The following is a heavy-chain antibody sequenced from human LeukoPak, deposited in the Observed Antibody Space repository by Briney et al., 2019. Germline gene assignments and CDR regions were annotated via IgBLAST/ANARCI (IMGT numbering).Heavy chain of an antibody. V-gene: IGHV3-23*01. CDR3: AKDRVVGTALRAGDFDS. D-gene: IGHD2-15*01. CDR1: GFTFSNYA. Sequence: GGSLRLSCVASGFTFSNYAMSWVRQAPGKGLEWVSAISASGGSTYYADFVKGRFTFSRDNSKNTLYLQMNSLRAEDTAIYYCAKDRVVGTALRAGDFDSWGQGTLATVSS. J-gene: IGHJ4*02. CDR2: ISASGGST.